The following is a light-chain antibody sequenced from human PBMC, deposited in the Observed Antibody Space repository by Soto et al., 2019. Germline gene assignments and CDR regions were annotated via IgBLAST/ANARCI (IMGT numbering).Light chain of an antibody. CDR2: DVS. CDR1: SSDVGGHNY. CDR3: SSYTSSSTLYV. V-gene: IGLV2-14*01. Sequence: QSALTQPASVSGSPGQSITISCTGTSSDVGGHNYVSWYQQHPGKAPKLMIYDVSNRPSGVSNRFSGSKSGNTASLTISGLQAEDEADYYCSSYTSSSTLYVFGTGTKVT. J-gene: IGLJ1*01.